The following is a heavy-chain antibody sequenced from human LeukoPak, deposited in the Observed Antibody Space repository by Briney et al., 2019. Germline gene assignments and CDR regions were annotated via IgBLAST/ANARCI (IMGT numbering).Heavy chain of an antibody. J-gene: IGHJ5*02. CDR3: ARDPSGGSPEDWFDP. V-gene: IGHV4-4*02. Sequence: SETLSLTCAVSGGSISSSNWWSWVRQPPGKGLEWIASIFYSGSTYYNPSLKSRVTMSVDTSKNQFSLRLSSVTAADTAVYYCARDPSGGSPEDWFDPWGQGTLVTVSS. CDR2: IFYSGST. CDR1: GGSISSSNW. D-gene: IGHD2-15*01.